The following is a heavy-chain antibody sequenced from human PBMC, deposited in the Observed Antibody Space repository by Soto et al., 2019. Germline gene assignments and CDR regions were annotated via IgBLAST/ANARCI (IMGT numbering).Heavy chain of an antibody. CDR1: GYTFTSYG. Sequence: QVQLVQSGAEVKKPGASVKVSCKASGYTFTSYGISWVRQAPGQGLEWMGWINAYNGNTKYAQKLQGRVTMTTDTSTSTAYRELRSLRSDDTAVYYCARDQAMAQFDDWGQGTLVTVSS. CDR2: INAYNGNT. J-gene: IGHJ4*02. V-gene: IGHV1-18*01. CDR3: ARDQAMAQFDD. D-gene: IGHD5-18*01.